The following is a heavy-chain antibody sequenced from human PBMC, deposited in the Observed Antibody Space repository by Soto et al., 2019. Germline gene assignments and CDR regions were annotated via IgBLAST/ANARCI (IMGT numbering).Heavy chain of an antibody. CDR1: GGSISSSGYY. CDR2: ISYSETT. CDR3: ARVFSDSSSFFDP. J-gene: IGHJ5*02. D-gene: IGHD6-13*01. V-gene: IGHV4-39*01. Sequence: SETLSLTCTVSGGSISSSGYYWGWIRQPPGKGLEWIGSISYSETTYYNPSLKSRVTISVDTSKNQFSLKLSSVTAADTAVYYCARVFSDSSSFFDPWGQGTLVTVS.